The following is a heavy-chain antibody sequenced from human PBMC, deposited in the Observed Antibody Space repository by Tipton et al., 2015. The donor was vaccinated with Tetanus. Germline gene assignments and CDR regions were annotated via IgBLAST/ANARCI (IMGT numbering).Heavy chain of an antibody. V-gene: IGHV4-39*02. Sequence: LRLSCIVSGGSMSGSSHYGAWVRQSPGKGLEWIGSISYSGRTYYSPSLKSRVTMSVDTSKKDFSVRLGSVTAADTAVYYCARLREIVSRSGWAFDYWGQGILVTVSS. CDR2: ISYSGRT. D-gene: IGHD5/OR15-5a*01. J-gene: IGHJ4*02. CDR1: GGSMSGSSHY. CDR3: ARLREIVSRSGWAFDY.